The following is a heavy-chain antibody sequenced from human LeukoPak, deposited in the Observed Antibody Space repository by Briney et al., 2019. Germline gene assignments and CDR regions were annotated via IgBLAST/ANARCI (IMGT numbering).Heavy chain of an antibody. V-gene: IGHV3-23*01. CDR1: GFTFSSYA. CDR2: VSGSGGST. D-gene: IGHD4-23*01. CDR3: AKDSDYGGYAYMDV. J-gene: IGHJ6*03. Sequence: GGSLRLSCAAPGFTFSSYAMSWVRQAPGKGLEWVSAVSGSGGSTNYADSVKGRFTISRDNSKNTLHLQMNSLRAEDTAAYYCAKDSDYGGYAYMDVWGKGTTVTVSS.